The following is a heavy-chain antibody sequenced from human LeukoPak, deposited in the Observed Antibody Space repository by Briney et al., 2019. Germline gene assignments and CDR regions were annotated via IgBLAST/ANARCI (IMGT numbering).Heavy chain of an antibody. CDR3: ASRIAAAGTAGDY. CDR2: VSYSGST. V-gene: IGHV4-59*08. CDR1: GVSMRTYY. Sequence: PSETLSLTCAVSGVSMRTYYWSWIRQPPGKGLEWIGYVSYSGSTDYNPSLKSRLTISIDTSETQFSLKLTSVTAADTAIYYCASRIAAAGTAGDYWGQGTLVTDSS. J-gene: IGHJ4*02. D-gene: IGHD6-13*01.